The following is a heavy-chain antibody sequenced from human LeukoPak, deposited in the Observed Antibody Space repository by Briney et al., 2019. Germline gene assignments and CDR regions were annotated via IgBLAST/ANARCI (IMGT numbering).Heavy chain of an antibody. CDR1: GYTFTSYA. CDR3: ARRFYYGSGSYYQDAFDI. Sequence: ASVKVSCKASGYTFTSYAMHWVRQAPGQRLEWMGWINAGNGNTKYSQKFQGRVTITRDTSASTAYMELSSLRSEDTAVYYCARRFYYGSGSYYQDAFDIWGQGTMVTVSS. D-gene: IGHD3-10*01. CDR2: INAGNGNT. J-gene: IGHJ3*02. V-gene: IGHV1-3*01.